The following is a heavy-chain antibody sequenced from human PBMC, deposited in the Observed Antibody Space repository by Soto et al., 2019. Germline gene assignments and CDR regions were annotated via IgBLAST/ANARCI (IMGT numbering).Heavy chain of an antibody. CDR3: AREYTAWPLAYGLDV. D-gene: IGHD2-2*02. J-gene: IGHJ6*02. CDR1: GFTFSTYS. CDR2: ISSRSDI. V-gene: IGHV3-21*01. Sequence: GGSLRLSCVGSGFTFSTYSINWVRQAPGKGLEWVSSISSRSDIYYADSVKGRFTISRDNAKNSVSLQMNSLRAEDTAVYYCAREYTAWPLAYGLDVWGQGTTVTV.